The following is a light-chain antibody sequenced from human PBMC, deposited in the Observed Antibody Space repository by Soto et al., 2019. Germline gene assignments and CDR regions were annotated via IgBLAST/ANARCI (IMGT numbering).Light chain of an antibody. CDR2: EVS. CDR1: SSDVGGYNS. J-gene: IGLJ1*01. Sequence: QSALTQPASVSGSPGQSITISCTGTSSDVGGYNSVSWYQQHPGKVPKLMISEVSDRPSEFSNRFSGSKSGNTASLTISGLQAEDEADYYCGSLTSGHTFVFGTGTKVTVL. CDR3: GSLTSGHTFV. V-gene: IGLV2-14*01.